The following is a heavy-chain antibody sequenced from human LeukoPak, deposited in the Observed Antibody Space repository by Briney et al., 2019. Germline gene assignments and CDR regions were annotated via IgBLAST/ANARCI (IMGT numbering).Heavy chain of an antibody. CDR1: GGSLSSGDYY. CDR2: IYHSGST. CDR3: ARQEGSSWYGDAFDI. D-gene: IGHD6-13*01. V-gene: IGHV4-39*07. Sequence: SETLSLTCTVSGGSLSSGDYYWSWIRQPPGKGLEWIGEIYHSGSTNYNPSLKSRVTISVDKSKNQFSLKLSSVTAADTAVYYCARQEGSSWYGDAFDIWGQGTMVTVSS. J-gene: IGHJ3*02.